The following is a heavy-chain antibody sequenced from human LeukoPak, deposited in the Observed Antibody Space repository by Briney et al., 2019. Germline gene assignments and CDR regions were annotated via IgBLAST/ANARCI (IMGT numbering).Heavy chain of an antibody. J-gene: IGHJ4*02. D-gene: IGHD3-22*01. CDR1: GGTFSSYA. Sequence: GSSVKVSYKASGGTFSSYAISWVRQAPGQGLEWMGRIIPILDIANYAQKFQGRVTITADKSTSTAYMELSSLRSEDTAVYYCARELLGPDYYDSSGYFPFDYWGQGTLVTVSS. CDR2: IIPILDIA. V-gene: IGHV1-69*04. CDR3: ARELLGPDYYDSSGYFPFDY.